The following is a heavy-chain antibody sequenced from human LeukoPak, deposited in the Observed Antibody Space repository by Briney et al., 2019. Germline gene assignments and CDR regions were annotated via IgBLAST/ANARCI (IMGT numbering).Heavy chain of an antibody. CDR3: ARHRELLWFGESQDYYGMDV. Sequence: SVKVSCKASGGTFSSYAISWVRQAPGQGLEWMGGIIPIFGTANYAQKFQGRVTITTDESTSTAYMELSSLRSEDTAVYYCARHRELLWFGESQDYYGMDVWGQGTTVTVSS. CDR1: GGTFSSYA. CDR2: IIPIFGTA. V-gene: IGHV1-69*05. D-gene: IGHD3-10*01. J-gene: IGHJ6*02.